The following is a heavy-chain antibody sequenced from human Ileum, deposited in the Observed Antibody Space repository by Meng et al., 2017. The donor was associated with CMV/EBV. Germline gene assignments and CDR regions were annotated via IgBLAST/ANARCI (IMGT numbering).Heavy chain of an antibody. CDR3: ARAPSIITREAVRWSRGLGYGMDV. CDR2: INSNSGGT. CDR1: GYTFTGYY. J-gene: IGHJ6*02. V-gene: IGHV1-2*02. Sequence: ASVKVSCKASGYTFTGYYMHWVRQAPGQGLEWMGWINSNSGGTNYAQKFQGRVTMTRDTSISTAYMKLSRLRSDDTAVYYCARAPSIITREAVRWSRGLGYGMDVWGQGTTVTVSS. D-gene: IGHD3-10*01.